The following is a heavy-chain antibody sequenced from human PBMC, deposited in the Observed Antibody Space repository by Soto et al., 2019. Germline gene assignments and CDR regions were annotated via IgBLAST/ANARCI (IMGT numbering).Heavy chain of an antibody. D-gene: IGHD3-10*01. J-gene: IGHJ4*02. Sequence: ASVKVSCKASGYTFTSYAMHWVRQAPGQRLEWMGWINAGNGNTKYSQKFQGRVTITRDTSASTAYMELSSLRSEDTAVYYCARDERLWFGELGDDYFDYWGQGTLVTVSS. V-gene: IGHV1-3*01. CDR2: INAGNGNT. CDR1: GYTFTSYA. CDR3: ARDERLWFGELGDDYFDY.